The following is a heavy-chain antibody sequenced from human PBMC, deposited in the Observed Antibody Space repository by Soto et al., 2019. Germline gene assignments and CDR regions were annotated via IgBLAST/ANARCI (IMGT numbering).Heavy chain of an antibody. Sequence: ASVKVSCKASGGTFSSYAISGVRQAPGQGLEWMGWINPNSGGTNYAQKFQGWVTMTRDTSISTAYMELSRLRSDDTAVYYCARGVYDSSGYYYLLDYYYGMDVWGQGTTVTVSS. CDR2: INPNSGGT. CDR3: ARGVYDSSGYYYLLDYYYGMDV. D-gene: IGHD3-22*01. J-gene: IGHJ6*02. CDR1: GGTFSSYA. V-gene: IGHV1-2*04.